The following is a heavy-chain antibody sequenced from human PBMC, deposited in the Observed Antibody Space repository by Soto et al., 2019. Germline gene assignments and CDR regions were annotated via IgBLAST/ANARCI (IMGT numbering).Heavy chain of an antibody. CDR1: GFTFSTYA. CDR3: ARIYGHDSSGYYGGGAFDI. Sequence: EVQLLESGGGLIQPGGSLRLSCAASGFTFSTYAMTWVRQAPGKGLEWVSGISSSGGRTYYADSGKGRFTISRDNSRNTLFLQMNSLRVEDTAEYYCARIYGHDSSGYYGGGAFDIWGQGTMVTVSS. CDR2: ISSSGGRT. D-gene: IGHD3-22*01. J-gene: IGHJ3*02. V-gene: IGHV3-23*01.